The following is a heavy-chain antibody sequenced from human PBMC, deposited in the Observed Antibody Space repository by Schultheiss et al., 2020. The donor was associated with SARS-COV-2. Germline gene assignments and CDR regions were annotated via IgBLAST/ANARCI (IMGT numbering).Heavy chain of an antibody. D-gene: IGHD5-18*01. CDR2: ISSSSSTI. CDR1: GFTFSSYS. CDR3: ARDQSLNRGYSYGGYYYMDV. Sequence: GGSVILSCAASGFTFSSYSMNWVRQAPGKGLEWVSYISSSSSTIYYADSVKGRFTISRDNAKNSLYLQMNSLRAEDTAVYYCARDQSLNRGYSYGGYYYMDVWGKGTTVTVSS. V-gene: IGHV3-48*04. J-gene: IGHJ6*03.